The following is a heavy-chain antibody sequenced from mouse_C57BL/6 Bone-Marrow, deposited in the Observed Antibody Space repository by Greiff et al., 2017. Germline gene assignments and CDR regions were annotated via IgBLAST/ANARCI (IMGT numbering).Heavy chain of an antibody. CDR2: IYIGNGYT. CDR3: ARVGLRQGWYFDV. V-gene: IGHV1-58*01. CDR1: GYTFTSYG. J-gene: IGHJ1*03. D-gene: IGHD2-4*01. Sequence: EVQLQQSGAELVRPGSSVKMSCTTSGYTFTSYGLNWVKQRPGQGLEWIGYIYIGNGYTEYNEQFKGKATLTSDTSSNTAYMQLSILTSEDSAIYFCARVGLRQGWYFDVWGTGTTVTVSS.